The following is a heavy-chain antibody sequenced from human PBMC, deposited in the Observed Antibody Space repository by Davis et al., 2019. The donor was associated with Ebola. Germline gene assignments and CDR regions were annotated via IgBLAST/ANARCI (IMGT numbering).Heavy chain of an antibody. J-gene: IGHJ6*02. CDR1: GFTFDDYT. D-gene: IGHD1-26*01. V-gene: IGHV3-43*01. CDR3: AKDISSGGYYYYYGMDV. CDR2: ISWDGGST. Sequence: GESLKISCAASGFTFDDYTMHWVRQAPGKGLEWVSLISWDGGSTYYADSVKGRFTISRDNSKNSLYLQMNSLRTEDTALYYCAKDISSGGYYYYYGMDVWGQGTTVTVSS.